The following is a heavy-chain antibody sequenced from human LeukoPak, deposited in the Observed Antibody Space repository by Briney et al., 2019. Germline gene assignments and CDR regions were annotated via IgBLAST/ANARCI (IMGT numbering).Heavy chain of an antibody. CDR3: ARSGMVRGVINWFDP. J-gene: IGHJ5*02. CDR1: GGSISSYY. V-gene: IGHV4-59*01. D-gene: IGHD3-10*01. CDR2: IYYSGST. Sequence: PSETLSLTCTVSGGSISSYYWSWIRQPPGKGLEWIGYIYYSGSTNYNPSLKSRVTISVDTSKNQFSLKLSSVTAADTAVYYCARSGMVRGVINWFDPWGQGTLVTVSS.